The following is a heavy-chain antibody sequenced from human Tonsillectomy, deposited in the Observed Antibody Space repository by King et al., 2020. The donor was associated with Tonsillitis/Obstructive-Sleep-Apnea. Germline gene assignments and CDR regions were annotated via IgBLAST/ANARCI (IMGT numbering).Heavy chain of an antibody. J-gene: IGHJ6*02. D-gene: IGHD3/OR15-3a*01. V-gene: IGHV5-51*03. CDR1: GYSFTSYW. CDR2: IYPGDSDT. CDR3: ARPVGLDGDYSTGMDV. Sequence: VQLVESGAEVKKPGESLKISCKGSGYSFTSYWIGWVRQMPGKGLEWMGIIYPGDSDTRYSPSFQGQVTISADKSNSTAYLQWSSLKASDTAMYYCARPVGLDGDYSTGMDVWGQGTTVTVSS.